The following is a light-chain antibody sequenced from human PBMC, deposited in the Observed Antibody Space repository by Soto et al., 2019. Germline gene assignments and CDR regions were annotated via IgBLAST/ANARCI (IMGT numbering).Light chain of an antibody. CDR2: EVS. CDR3: SSYTSSSTRV. CDR1: SSDVGGYKY. J-gene: IGLJ1*01. Sequence: QSALTQPASVSGSPGQSITISGTGTSSDVGGYKYVSWYQQHPGKVPKLMIYEVSNRPSGVSNRFSGSKSGNTASLTISGLQAEDEADYYCSSYTSSSTRVFGTGTKLTVL. V-gene: IGLV2-14*01.